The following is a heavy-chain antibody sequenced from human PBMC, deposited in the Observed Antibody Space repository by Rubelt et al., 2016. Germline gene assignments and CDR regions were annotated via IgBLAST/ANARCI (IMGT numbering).Heavy chain of an antibody. CDR1: GYTFTSYG. Sequence: QVQLVQSGAEVKKPGASVKVSCKASGYTFTSYGISWVRQAPGQGLEWMGWISAYNGNTNNAQKLQGGVTMTTGTTTSTGYMGLGSRRSDDTAVYYCARDRIRIAARQGWYFDLWGRGTLVTVSS. V-gene: IGHV1-18*01. CDR3: ARDRIRIAARQGWYFDL. J-gene: IGHJ2*01. D-gene: IGHD6-6*01. CDR2: ISAYNGNT.